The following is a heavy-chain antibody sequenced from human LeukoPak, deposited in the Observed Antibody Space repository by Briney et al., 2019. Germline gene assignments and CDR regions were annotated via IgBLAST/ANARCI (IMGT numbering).Heavy chain of an antibody. V-gene: IGHV1-18*01. D-gene: IGHD3-9*01. CDR1: GYTLTSYG. J-gene: IGHJ4*02. CDR2: ISAYNGNT. CDR3: ARDLRLQYFDWLLFSADGGDY. Sequence: ASVKVSCKASGYTLTSYGISWVRQAPGQGLEWMGWISAYNGNTNYAQKLQGRVTMTTDTSTSTAYMELRSLRSDDTAVYYCARDLRLQYFDWLLFSADGGDYWGQGTLVTVSS.